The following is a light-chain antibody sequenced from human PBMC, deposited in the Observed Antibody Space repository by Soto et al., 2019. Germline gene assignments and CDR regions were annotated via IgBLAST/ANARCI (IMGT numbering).Light chain of an antibody. V-gene: IGKV3-15*01. J-gene: IGKJ4*01. Sequence: EIVMTQSPATLSVSPGERATLSCRASQSVSSNLAWYQHKPGQAPRLLIYGASTRATGIPARFSGSGSGTEFTLTTSSLQSEYFAVYYCQQYNTCPPLTFGGGTKVEIK. CDR1: QSVSSN. CDR2: GAS. CDR3: QQYNTCPPLT.